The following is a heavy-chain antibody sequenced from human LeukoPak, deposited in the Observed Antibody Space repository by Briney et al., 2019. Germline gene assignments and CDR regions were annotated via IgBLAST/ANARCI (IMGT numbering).Heavy chain of an antibody. Sequence: SVKVSCKASGGAFSSYAISWVRQAPGQGLGWMGRIIPILGTANYAQKFQGRVTITADKSTSTAYMELSSLRSEDTAVYYCAREQRYYDILTGYFDYWGQGTLVTVSS. D-gene: IGHD3-9*01. V-gene: IGHV1-69*04. CDR2: IIPILGTA. J-gene: IGHJ4*02. CDR1: GGAFSSYA. CDR3: AREQRYYDILTGYFDY.